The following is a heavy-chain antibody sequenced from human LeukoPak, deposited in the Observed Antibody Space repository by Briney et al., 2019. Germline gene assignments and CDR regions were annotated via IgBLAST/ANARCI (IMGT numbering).Heavy chain of an antibody. Sequence: SETLSLTCTVSGGSIGSYYWSWIRQPPGKGLEWIGYIYTSGSTYYNPSLKSRVTISVDTSKNQFSLKLSSVTAADTAVYYCARWGAAAGQYYYYYYMDVWGKGTTVTVSS. J-gene: IGHJ6*03. CDR1: GGSIGSYY. D-gene: IGHD3-16*01. CDR2: IYTSGST. CDR3: ARWGAAAGQYYYYYYMDV. V-gene: IGHV4-4*09.